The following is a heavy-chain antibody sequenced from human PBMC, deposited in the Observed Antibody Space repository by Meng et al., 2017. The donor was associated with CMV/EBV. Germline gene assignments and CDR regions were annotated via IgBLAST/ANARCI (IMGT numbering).Heavy chain of an antibody. J-gene: IGHJ3*02. D-gene: IGHD3-22*01. CDR3: ARDSKTPDAFDI. Sequence: GESLKISCAASGFTVSSNYMSWVRQAPGKGLEWVSVIYSGGSTYYADSVKGRFTISRDNSKNTLYLQMNSLRAEDTAVYYCARDSKTPDAFDIWGQGTMVTVSS. CDR1: GFTVSSNY. CDR2: IYSGGST. V-gene: IGHV3-66*02.